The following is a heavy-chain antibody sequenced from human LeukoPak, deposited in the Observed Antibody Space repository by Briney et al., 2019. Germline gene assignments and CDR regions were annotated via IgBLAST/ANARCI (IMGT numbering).Heavy chain of an antibody. CDR2: ISSSSSYI. CDR3: ASGLYCGDYGDY. V-gene: IGHV3-21*01. CDR1: GFTFSSYS. D-gene: IGHD4-17*01. J-gene: IGHJ4*02. Sequence: GGSLRLSCAASGFTFSSYSMNWVRQAPGKGLEWVSSISSSSSYIYYADSVKGRFTISRDNAKNSLYLQMNSLRAEDTAVYYCASGLYCGDYGDYWGQGTLVTVSS.